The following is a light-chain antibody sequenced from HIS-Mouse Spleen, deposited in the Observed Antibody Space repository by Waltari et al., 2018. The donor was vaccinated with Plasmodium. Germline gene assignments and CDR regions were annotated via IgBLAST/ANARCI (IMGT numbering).Light chain of an antibody. CDR1: QSVLYSSNNKNY. CDR3: QQYYSTPYT. Sequence: DIVMTQPPDSLAVSLGDRATLNSKSSQSVLYSSNNKNYLAWYQQKPGQPPKLLIYWASTRESGVPDRFSGSGSGTDFTLTISSLQAEDVAVYYCQQYYSTPYTFGQGTKLEIK. CDR2: WAS. V-gene: IGKV4-1*01. J-gene: IGKJ2*01.